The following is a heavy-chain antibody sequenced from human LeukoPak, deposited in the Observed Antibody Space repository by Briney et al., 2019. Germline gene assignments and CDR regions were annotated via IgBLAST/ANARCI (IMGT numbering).Heavy chain of an antibody. CDR1: GYTFTSYG. J-gene: IGHJ4*02. D-gene: IGHD1-26*01. Sequence: ASVKVSCKASGYTFTSYGISWVRQAPGQGLEWMGWISAYNGNTNYAQRLQGRVTMTTYTSTSTAYMELRSLRSDDTAVYYCARDPYSGSYPEGADYWGQGTLVSVSS. CDR2: ISAYNGNT. CDR3: ARDPYSGSYPEGADY. V-gene: IGHV1-18*01.